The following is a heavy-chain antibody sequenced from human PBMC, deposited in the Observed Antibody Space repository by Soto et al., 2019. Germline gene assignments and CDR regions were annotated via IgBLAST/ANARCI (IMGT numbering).Heavy chain of an antibody. D-gene: IGHD2-21*02. CDR1: GGSISSYF. J-gene: IGHJ4*02. CDR2: FYYSGST. V-gene: IGHV4-59*01. CDR3: ARVGYCGGDCSFPDY. Sequence: SETLSLTCTVSGGSISSYFWSWIRQPPGKGLEWIGYFYYSGSTNYNPSLKSRVTISVDTSKNQFSLKLSSVTAADTAVYYCARVGYCGGDCSFPDYWGQGTLVTSPQ.